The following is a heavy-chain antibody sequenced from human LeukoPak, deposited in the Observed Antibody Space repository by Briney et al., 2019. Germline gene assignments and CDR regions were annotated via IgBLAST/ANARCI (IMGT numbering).Heavy chain of an antibody. D-gene: IGHD6-19*01. V-gene: IGHV4-4*07. CDR1: GGSISSYY. CDR2: IYTSGST. CDR3: ASGSIAVAGTYSYYYYGMDV. J-gene: IGHJ6*02. Sequence: PSETLSLTCTVSGGSISSYYWSWIRQPAGKGLEWIGRIYTSGSTNYNPSLKSRVTMSVDTSKNQFSLKLSSVTAADTAVYYCASGSIAVAGTYSYYYYGMDVWGQGTTVTVSS.